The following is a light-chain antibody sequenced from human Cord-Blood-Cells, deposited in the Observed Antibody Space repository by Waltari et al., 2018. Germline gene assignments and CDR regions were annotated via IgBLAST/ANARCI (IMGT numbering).Light chain of an antibody. V-gene: IGLV2-11*01. CDR1: SSDVGGYNY. Sequence: QSALTQPRPLSGSPRQSVTPSCTGPSSDVGGYNYVSWYQQHPDQAPKLMIYDVGKRPSGVPDRFSGSKSGNTASLTISGLQAEDEADYYCCSYAGSYTFVFGGGTKLTVL. CDR2: DVG. J-gene: IGLJ3*02. CDR3: CSYAGSYTFV.